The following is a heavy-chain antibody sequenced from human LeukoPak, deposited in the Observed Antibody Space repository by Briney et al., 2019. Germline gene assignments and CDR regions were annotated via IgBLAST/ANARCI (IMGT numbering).Heavy chain of an antibody. CDR2: ISYDGSNK. Sequence: GGSLRLSCAASGFTFSSYAMHWVRQAPGKGLEWVAVISYDGSNKYYADSLKGRFTISRDNSKNTLYLQMNSLGAEDTAVYYCARDPDDYVWGSYRYSRRLDYWAREPWSPSPQ. CDR1: GFTFSSYA. D-gene: IGHD3-16*02. J-gene: IGHJ4*02. V-gene: IGHV3-30-3*01. CDR3: ARDPDDYVWGSYRYSRRLDY.